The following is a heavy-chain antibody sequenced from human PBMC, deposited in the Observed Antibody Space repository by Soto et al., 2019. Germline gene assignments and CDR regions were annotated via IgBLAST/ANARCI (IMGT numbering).Heavy chain of an antibody. V-gene: IGHV1-3*01. Sequence: SLKLSGKAFGYGYTIYAMHWLRQNPGQRLEWMGWINAGNGNTKYSQKFQGRVTITRDTSASTAYMELSSLRSEDTAVYYCARDRGSGWYYFDYWGQGTLVSVSS. CDR1: GYGYTIYA. J-gene: IGHJ4*02. CDR2: INAGNGNT. CDR3: ARDRGSGWYYFDY. D-gene: IGHD6-19*01.